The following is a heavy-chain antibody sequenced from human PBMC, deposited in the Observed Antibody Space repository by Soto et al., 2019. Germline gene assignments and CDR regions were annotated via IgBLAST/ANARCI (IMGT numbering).Heavy chain of an antibody. J-gene: IGHJ4*02. V-gene: IGHV4-39*01. Sequence: SETLSLTCTVSGGSISNRNYYWGWIRQPPGKGLEWIGTIYYSGSTDYNPSLKSRVTMSVDTSKNQFSLKLSSVTAADTAVYYCARQVLAVAGYYFDHWGQGTPVTVSS. D-gene: IGHD6-19*01. CDR2: IYYSGST. CDR3: ARQVLAVAGYYFDH. CDR1: GGSISNRNYY.